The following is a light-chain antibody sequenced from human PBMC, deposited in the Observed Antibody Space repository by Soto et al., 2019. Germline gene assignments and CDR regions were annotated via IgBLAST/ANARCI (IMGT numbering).Light chain of an antibody. J-gene: IGKJ2*01. CDR3: QQRSNWPHT. V-gene: IGKV3-11*01. CDR2: DAS. CDR1: QSVSSY. Sequence: EIVSTQSPATLSLSPGERATLSCRASQSVSSYLAWYQQKPGQAPRLLIYDASKRATGIPARFSTSGSVTDFTLTTNSLAPEYSAVYYCQQRSNWPHTFGQGTKLEIK.